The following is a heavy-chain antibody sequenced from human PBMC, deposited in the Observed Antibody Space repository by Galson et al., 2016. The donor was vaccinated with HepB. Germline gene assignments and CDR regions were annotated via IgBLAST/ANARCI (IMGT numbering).Heavy chain of an antibody. D-gene: IGHD1-26*01. J-gene: IGHJ4*02. CDR2: ISRSSSYI. CDR3: ARGDIVGAIFDY. Sequence: SLRLSCAASGFTFSSYSMNWVRQAPGKGQERVSSISRSSSYIYYADSVKGRFTISRDNAKNSLYLQMNSLRAEDTAVYYCARGDIVGAIFDYWGQGTLVTVSS. V-gene: IGHV3-21*01. CDR1: GFTFSSYS.